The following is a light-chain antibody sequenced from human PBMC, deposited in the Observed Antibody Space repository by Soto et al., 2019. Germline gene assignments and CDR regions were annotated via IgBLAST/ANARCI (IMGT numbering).Light chain of an antibody. V-gene: IGLV4-69*01. J-gene: IGLJ1*01. CDR2: LNSDGSH. CDR3: QTCAPGIHV. Sequence: QAVVTQSPSVSASLGAWVKLTCTLSTGHSTYAIAWHQQQPERGPRYLIKLNSDGSHHEGDGIPDRFSVSSSGAERYLTISSLQSEDEADYYCQTCAPGIHVFGTGTKVTVL. CDR1: TGHSTYA.